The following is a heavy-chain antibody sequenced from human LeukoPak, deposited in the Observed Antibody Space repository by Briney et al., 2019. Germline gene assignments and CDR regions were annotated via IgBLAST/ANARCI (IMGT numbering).Heavy chain of an antibody. CDR3: AKEMVGDGSGTGDEYYFDY. D-gene: IGHD3-10*01. J-gene: IGHJ4*02. V-gene: IGHV3-30*18. CDR2: ISYDGSNK. Sequence: GGSLRLSCAASGFTFSSYGMHWVRQAPGKGLEWVAVISYDGSNKYYADSVKGRFTISRDNSKNTLYLQMNSLRAEDTAVYYCAKEMVGDGSGTGDEYYFDYWGQGTLVTVSS. CDR1: GFTFSSYG.